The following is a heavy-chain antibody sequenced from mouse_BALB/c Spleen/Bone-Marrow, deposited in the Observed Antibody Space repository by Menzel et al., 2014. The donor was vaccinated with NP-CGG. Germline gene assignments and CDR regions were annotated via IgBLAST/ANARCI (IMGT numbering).Heavy chain of an antibody. Sequence: EVQLQESGAELVRSGASVKLSCTASGFNIKDYYMHWVKQRPEQGLEGIGWIDPENGDTEYAPKFQGKATMTADTSSNTAYLQLSSLTSEDTAVYYCNGNYYAMDYWGQGTSVTVSS. V-gene: IGHV14-4*02. CDR2: IDPENGDT. D-gene: IGHD2-1*01. J-gene: IGHJ4*01. CDR3: NGNYYAMDY. CDR1: GFNIKDYY.